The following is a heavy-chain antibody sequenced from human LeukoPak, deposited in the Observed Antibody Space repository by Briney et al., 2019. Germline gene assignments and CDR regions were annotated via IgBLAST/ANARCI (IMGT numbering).Heavy chain of an antibody. D-gene: IGHD3-22*01. CDR1: GYSISSGYY. J-gene: IGHJ4*02. CDR2: IYHSGST. CDR3: ARSYYDSSGLTPFDY. V-gene: IGHV4-38-2*02. Sequence: SETLSLTCTVSGYSISSGYYWGWIRQPPGKGLEWIGSIYHSGSTYYNPSLKSRVTISVDTSKNQFSLKLSSVTAADTAVYYCARSYYDSSGLTPFDYWGQGTLVTVS.